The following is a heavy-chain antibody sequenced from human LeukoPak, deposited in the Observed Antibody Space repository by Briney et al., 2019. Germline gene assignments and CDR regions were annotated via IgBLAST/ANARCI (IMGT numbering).Heavy chain of an antibody. D-gene: IGHD1-26*01. J-gene: IGHJ4*02. V-gene: IGHV3-30*02. CDR1: GFTFSNYG. Sequence: GGSLRLSCAASGFTFSNYGMHWVRQAPGKGLERVAFIRSDGYHTYYADFVKGRFTITRDNSKNTLYLQMNSLRVEDMAVYYCAKPSGSGVDYWGRGTRVTVSS. CDR2: IRSDGYHT. CDR3: AKPSGSGVDY.